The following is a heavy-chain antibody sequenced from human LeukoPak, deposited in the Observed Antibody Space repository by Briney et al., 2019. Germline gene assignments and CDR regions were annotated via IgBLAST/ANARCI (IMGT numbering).Heavy chain of an antibody. CDR2: IYYSGSA. Sequence: SETLSLTCTVSGGSISSYYWSWIRQPPGKGLEWIGYIYYSGSAIYSPSLKSRVTISVDTSKNQFSLRLSSVTAADTAVYYCARGPEWYDFDYWGQGTLVTVSS. J-gene: IGHJ4*02. CDR1: GGSISSYY. CDR3: ARGPEWYDFDY. V-gene: IGHV4-59*08. D-gene: IGHD3-3*01.